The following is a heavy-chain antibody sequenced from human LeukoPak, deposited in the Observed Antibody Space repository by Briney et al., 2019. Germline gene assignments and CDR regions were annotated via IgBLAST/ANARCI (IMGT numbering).Heavy chain of an antibody. CDR1: GFTFGDYA. CDR2: IRSKAYGGTT. CDR3: TRDGDRKYSSGWSRVSYYFDY. Sequence: KAGGSLRLSCTASGFTFGDYAMSWFRQAPGKGLEWVGFIRSKAYGGTTEYAASVKGRFTISRDDSKSIAYLQMNSLKTEDTAVYYCTRDGDRKYSSGWSRVSYYFDYWGQGTLVTVSS. V-gene: IGHV3-49*05. J-gene: IGHJ4*02. D-gene: IGHD6-19*01.